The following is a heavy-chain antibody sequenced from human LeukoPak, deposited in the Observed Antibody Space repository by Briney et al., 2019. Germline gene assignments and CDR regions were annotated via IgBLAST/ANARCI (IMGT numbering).Heavy chain of an antibody. Sequence: TSETLSLTCTVSGGSISSYYWSWIRQPPGKGLEWIGYIYYSGSTNCNPSLKSRVTISVDTSKNQFSLKLSSVTAADTAVYYCARARITIFGVASYYFDYWGQGTLVTVSS. V-gene: IGHV4-59*08. CDR3: ARARITIFGVASYYFDY. CDR1: GGSISSYY. J-gene: IGHJ4*02. D-gene: IGHD3-3*01. CDR2: IYYSGST.